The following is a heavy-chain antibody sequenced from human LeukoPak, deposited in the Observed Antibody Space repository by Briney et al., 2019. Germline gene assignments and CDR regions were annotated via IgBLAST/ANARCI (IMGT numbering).Heavy chain of an antibody. Sequence: SETLSLTCAVSGGSISSGGYSWSWIRQPPGKGLEWIGYIYHSGSTYYNPSLKSRVTISVDRSKNQFSLKLSSVTAADTAVYYCARGQYDSSGYPDYWGQGTLVTVSS. V-gene: IGHV4-30-2*01. J-gene: IGHJ4*02. D-gene: IGHD3-22*01. CDR2: IYHSGST. CDR3: ARGQYDSSGYPDY. CDR1: GGSISSGGYS.